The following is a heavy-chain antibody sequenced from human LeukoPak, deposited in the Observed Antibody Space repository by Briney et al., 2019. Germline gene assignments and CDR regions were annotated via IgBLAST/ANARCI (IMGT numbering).Heavy chain of an antibody. CDR1: GGSVSSSKW. J-gene: IGHJ3*02. D-gene: IGHD6-19*01. CDR2: VYHDGGT. V-gene: IGHV4-4*02. Sequence: SETLSLTCVVSGGSVSSSKWWSWVRQPPGKGLEWIGQVYHDGGTKYNPSLKSRVTILVDKSKNQFSLKLSSVTAADTAVYYCARGGNSSGWYWSTRWTFDIWGQGTMVTVSS. CDR3: ARGGNSSGWYWSTRWTFDI.